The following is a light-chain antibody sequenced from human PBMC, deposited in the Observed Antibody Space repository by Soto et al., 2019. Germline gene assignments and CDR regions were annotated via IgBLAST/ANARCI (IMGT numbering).Light chain of an antibody. Sequence: QSLLTQPASVSGSPGQAITISCTGTSSDVGDYNYVSWYQQHPGKVPKLMIFEVSNRPSGISNRFSGSKSGNTASLTISGLQTDDEADYYCCSYTSTTARVFGTGTKVTVL. CDR2: EVS. CDR1: SSDVGDYNY. J-gene: IGLJ1*01. CDR3: CSYTSTTARV. V-gene: IGLV2-14*01.